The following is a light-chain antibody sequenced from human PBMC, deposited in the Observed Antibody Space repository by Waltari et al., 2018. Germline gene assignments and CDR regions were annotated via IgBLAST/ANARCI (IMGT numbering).Light chain of an antibody. CDR2: DVD. CDR3: FSFTTSSTRV. Sequence: QSALIQPASVSGSPGQSITISCTGTNQDVGAYNYVSWFQQHPGNAPKLRIHDVDDRPSGVSYRFSGSKSGKTASLTISGLRPEDEAMYFCFSFTTSSTRVFGTGTQVSVL. CDR1: NQDVGAYNY. V-gene: IGLV2-14*03. J-gene: IGLJ1*01.